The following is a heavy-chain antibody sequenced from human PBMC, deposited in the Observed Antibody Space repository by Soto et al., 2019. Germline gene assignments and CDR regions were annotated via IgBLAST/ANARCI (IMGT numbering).Heavy chain of an antibody. CDR1: GGTFSSYA. D-gene: IGHD2-2*01. J-gene: IGHJ3*02. V-gene: IGHV1-69*13. Sequence: SVKVSCKASGGTFSSYAISWVRQAPGQGLEWMGGIIPIFGTANYAQKFQGRVTITADESTSTAYMELSSLRSEDTAVYYCASGEDIVLVPGPDFDAFDIWGQGTMVTVSS. CDR2: IIPIFGTA. CDR3: ASGEDIVLVPGPDFDAFDI.